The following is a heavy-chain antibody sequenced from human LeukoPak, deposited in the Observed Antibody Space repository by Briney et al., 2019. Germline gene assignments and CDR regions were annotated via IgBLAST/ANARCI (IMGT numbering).Heavy chain of an antibody. J-gene: IGHJ2*01. CDR1: GDSISSHY. D-gene: IGHD4-23*01. CDR3: ARVNIWQLLYWYFDL. CDR2: IHNSGVT. V-gene: IGHV4-59*11. Sequence: PSETLSLTCNVSGDSISSHYWSWIRQPPGKGLEWIGYIHNSGVTKYNPSLKSRVTTSVETSKNKISLKLNSVIAADTAVYYFARVNIWQLLYWYFDLWGRGTLVTVSS.